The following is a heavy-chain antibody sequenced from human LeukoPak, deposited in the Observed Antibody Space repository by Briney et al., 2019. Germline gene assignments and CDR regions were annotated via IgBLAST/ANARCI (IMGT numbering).Heavy chain of an antibody. V-gene: IGHV3-23*01. J-gene: IGHJ4*02. CDR3: AKSPYSSGWPPFDY. CDR1: GFTFSSYA. Sequence: PEGSLRLSCAASGFTFSSYAMSWVRQAPGKGLEWVSAISGSGSSTYYADSVKGRFTISRDNSKNTLYRQMNSLRAEDTAVYYCAKSPYSSGWPPFDYWGQGTLVTVSS. CDR2: ISGSGSST. D-gene: IGHD6-19*01.